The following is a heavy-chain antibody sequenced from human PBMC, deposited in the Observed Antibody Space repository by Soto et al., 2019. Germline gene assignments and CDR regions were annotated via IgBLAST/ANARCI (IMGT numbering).Heavy chain of an antibody. J-gene: IGHJ3*02. CDR2: VYYSGST. CDR1: AGSIRDYY. D-gene: IGHD3-16*01. CDR3: ARGEAFDI. V-gene: IGHV4-59*01. Sequence: QVQLQESGPGLVKPSETLSLTCTVSAGSIRDYYWNWIRQPPGKGLEWIGYVYYSGSTNYNPSLKSRVTISIDTAKNQVSLRLNSVTAADTAVYYCARGEAFDIWGQGTKVSVSS.